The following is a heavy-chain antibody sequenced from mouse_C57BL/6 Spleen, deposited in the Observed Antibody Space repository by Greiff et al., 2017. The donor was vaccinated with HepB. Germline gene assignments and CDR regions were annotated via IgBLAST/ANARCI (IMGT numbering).Heavy chain of an antibody. V-gene: IGHV1-72*01. Sequence: QVQLQQPGAGLVKPGASVKLSCKASGYTFTSYWMHWVKQRPGRGLEWIGRIDPNSGGTKYNEKFKSKATLTVDKPSSTAYMQLSSLTSEDSAVYYCARSNDYDWYFDVWGTGTTVTVSS. CDR1: GYTFTSYW. D-gene: IGHD2-4*01. CDR2: IDPNSGGT. J-gene: IGHJ1*03. CDR3: ARSNDYDWYFDV.